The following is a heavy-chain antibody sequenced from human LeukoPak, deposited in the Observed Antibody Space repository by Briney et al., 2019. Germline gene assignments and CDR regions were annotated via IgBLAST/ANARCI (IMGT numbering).Heavy chain of an antibody. Sequence: GGSLRLSCAASGFTFSDYAMHWVRQAPGKGLEWVAVISKDGSDKYYPGSVRGRFTISRDNSKNTIYLQMDSLRAEDTAIYYCARDYWWNYDYWGQGTLVTVSP. CDR2: ISKDGSDK. CDR3: ARDYWWNYDY. J-gene: IGHJ4*02. V-gene: IGHV3-30-3*01. D-gene: IGHD1-7*01. CDR1: GFTFSDYA.